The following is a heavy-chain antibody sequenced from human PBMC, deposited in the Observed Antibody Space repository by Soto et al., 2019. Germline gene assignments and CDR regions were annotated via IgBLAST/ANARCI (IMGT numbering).Heavy chain of an antibody. V-gene: IGHV1-18*01. D-gene: IGHD2-2*01. CDR3: ARAQKGYCSSTSCYGGIGAFDI. J-gene: IGHJ3*02. CDR1: GYTFTSYG. Sequence: ASVKVSCKASGYTFTSYGISWVRQAPGQGLEWMGWISAYNGNTNYAQKLQGRVTMTTDTSTSTAYMELRSLRSDDTAVYYCARAQKGYCSSTSCYGGIGAFDIWGQGTMVTLS. CDR2: ISAYNGNT.